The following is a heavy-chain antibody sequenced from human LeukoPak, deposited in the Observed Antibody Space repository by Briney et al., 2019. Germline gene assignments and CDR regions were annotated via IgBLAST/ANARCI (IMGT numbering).Heavy chain of an antibody. CDR2: ISVGAKNT. J-gene: IGHJ3*01. CDR1: GFTFSNYA. D-gene: IGHD3-10*01. CDR3: VRAPSDLIKGSYDV. V-gene: IGHV3-23*01. Sequence: GEPLRLSCAASGFTFSNYALTWVRQAPGRGLEWVSSISVGAKNTYYADSVKGRFTISRDNSRSTLYLQMSTLRVEDTAVYYWVRAPSDLIKGSYDVWGQGTKVTVSS.